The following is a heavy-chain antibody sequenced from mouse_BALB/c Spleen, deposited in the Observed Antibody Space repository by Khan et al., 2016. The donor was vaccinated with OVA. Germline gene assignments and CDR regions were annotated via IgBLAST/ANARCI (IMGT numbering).Heavy chain of an antibody. V-gene: IGHV3-2*02. Sequence: DVQLQESGPGLVKPSQSLSLTCTVTGYSITSDYAWNWIRQFPGNKLEWMGYISYSGRTSYNPSLNSRSSIPRDTSKNQFFLQLNSVTTEDTATYYCARSVTITTVVATDFDYWGQGTTLTVSA. D-gene: IGHD1-1*01. CDR3: ARSVTITTVVATDFDY. CDR1: GYSITSDYA. J-gene: IGHJ2*01. CDR2: ISYSGRT.